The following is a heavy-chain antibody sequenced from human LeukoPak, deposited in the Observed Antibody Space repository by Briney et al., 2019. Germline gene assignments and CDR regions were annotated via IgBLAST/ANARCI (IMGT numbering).Heavy chain of an antibody. J-gene: IGHJ4*02. CDR2: IYYSGST. CDR1: GGSISSSSYY. D-gene: IGHD3-10*01. CDR3: ARDGSAMVRGVPIDY. Sequence: SETLSLTCTVSGGSISSSSYYWGWIRQPPGKGLEWIGSIYYSGSTYYNPSLKSRVTISVDTSKNQFSLKLSSVTAADTAVYYCARDGSAMVRGVPIDYWGQGTLVTVSS. V-gene: IGHV4-39*07.